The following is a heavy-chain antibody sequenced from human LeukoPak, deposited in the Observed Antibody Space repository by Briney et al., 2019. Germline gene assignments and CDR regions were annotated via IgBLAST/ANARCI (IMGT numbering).Heavy chain of an antibody. Sequence: SETLSLVSTVSGACGTEYYWSWIRQSPGKGLEWISYIHHSGNSDYNPSLRSRVTTSLDTSKNQFSLNLISVTAADTAVYYCTRGHWGLQSWSQGTLVTVSS. J-gene: IGHJ5*02. D-gene: IGHD7-27*01. V-gene: IGHV4-59*02. CDR1: GACGTEYY. CDR3: TRGHWGLQS. CDR2: IHHSGNS.